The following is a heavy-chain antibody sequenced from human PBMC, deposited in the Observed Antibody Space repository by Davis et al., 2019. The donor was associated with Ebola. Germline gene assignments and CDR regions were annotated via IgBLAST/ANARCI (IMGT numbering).Heavy chain of an antibody. V-gene: IGHV3-48*02. CDR2: IGTRGDPT. J-gene: IGHJ3*02. CDR3: VRDYLFALDI. Sequence: PGGSLRLSCAASGFTFSSYTMNWVRQAPGKGLEWVSYIGTRGDPTVYADSVKGRFTVSRADANNSLSLLMNSLRDEDTAIYYCVRDYLFALDIWGQGTMVTVSS. CDR1: GFTFSSYT.